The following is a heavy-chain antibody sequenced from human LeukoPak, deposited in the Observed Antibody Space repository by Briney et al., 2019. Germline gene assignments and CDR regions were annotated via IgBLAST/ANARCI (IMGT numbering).Heavy chain of an antibody. D-gene: IGHD3-10*01. CDR3: AKRKGDGSGSSPSLGIGPYYYYYMDV. Sequence: SGGSLRLSCAASGFTFSSYAMSWVRQAPGKGLEWVSAISGSGGSTYYADSVKGRFTISRDNSKNTLYLQMNSLRAEDTAVYYCAKRKGDGSGSSPSLGIGPYYYYYMDVWGKGTTVTISS. CDR1: GFTFSSYA. V-gene: IGHV3-23*01. CDR2: ISGSGGST. J-gene: IGHJ6*03.